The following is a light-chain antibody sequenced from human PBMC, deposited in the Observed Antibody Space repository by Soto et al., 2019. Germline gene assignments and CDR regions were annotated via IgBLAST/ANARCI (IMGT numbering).Light chain of an antibody. CDR3: QQYNSWPLT. V-gene: IGKV3D-15*01. CDR1: QSIRSN. J-gene: IGKJ4*01. CDR2: GAS. Sequence: EIVMTQSPATLSVSPGERVTLSCRASQSIRSNLAWYQQQPGQTPRLLIYGASTRATDIPARFSGSGSGTEFTLTVSSLQSEDFAVYYCQQYNSWPLTFSGGTKVETK.